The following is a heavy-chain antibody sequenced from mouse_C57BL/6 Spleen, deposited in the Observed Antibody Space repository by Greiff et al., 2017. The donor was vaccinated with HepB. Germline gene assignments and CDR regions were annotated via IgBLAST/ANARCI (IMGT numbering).Heavy chain of an antibody. V-gene: IGHV1-82*01. J-gene: IGHJ3*01. CDR1: GYAFSSSW. CDR3: AYGYDVGFAY. D-gene: IGHD2-2*01. Sequence: VQLKQSGPELVKPGASVKISCKASGYAFSSSWMNWVKQRPGKGLEWIGRIYPGDGDTNYNGKFKGKATLTADKSSSTAYMQLSSLTSEDSAVYFCAYGYDVGFAYWGQGTLVTVSA. CDR2: IYPGDGDT.